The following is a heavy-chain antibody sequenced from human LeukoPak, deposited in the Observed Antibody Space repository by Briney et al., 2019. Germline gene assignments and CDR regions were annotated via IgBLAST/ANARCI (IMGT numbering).Heavy chain of an antibody. CDR1: GGSISSYY. J-gene: IGHJ5*02. CDR2: IYYSGST. CDR3: ARQILYCSSTSCQPPGWFDP. V-gene: IGHV4-59*01. D-gene: IGHD2-2*01. Sequence: SETLSLTCTVSGGSISSYYWSWIRQPPGKGLEWIGYIYYSGSTNYNPSLKSRVTISVDTSKNQFSLKLSSVTAADTAVYYCARQILYCSSTSCQPPGWFDPWGQGTLVTVSS.